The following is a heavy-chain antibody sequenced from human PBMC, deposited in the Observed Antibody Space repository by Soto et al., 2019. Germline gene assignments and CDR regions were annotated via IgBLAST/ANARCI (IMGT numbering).Heavy chain of an antibody. V-gene: IGHV3-30*18. D-gene: IGHD4-4*01. CDR1: GFTFSSYG. CDR3: AKAQSNSWYYFDY. CDR2: ISYDGSNK. Sequence: QVQLVESGGGVVQPGRSLRLSCAASGFTFSSYGMHWVRQAPGKGLEWVAVISYDGSNKYYADSVKGRFTISRDNSKNTLYLQMNSLRAEDTAVYYCAKAQSNSWYYFDYWGQRTLVTVSS. J-gene: IGHJ4*02.